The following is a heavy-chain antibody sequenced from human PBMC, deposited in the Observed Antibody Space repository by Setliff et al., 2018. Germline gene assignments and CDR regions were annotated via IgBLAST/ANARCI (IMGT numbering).Heavy chain of an antibody. Sequence: SETLSLTCAVSGYSISSGYYWGWIRQPPGKGLEWIGSIYHSGSTYYNPSLKIRVTISVDTSTNHFSLKLSSVTAADTAVYYCARSAGYSSSWYNYYYGMDVWGQGTTVTVSS. CDR3: ARSAGYSSSWYNYYYGMDV. D-gene: IGHD6-13*01. V-gene: IGHV4-38-2*01. CDR1: GYSISSGYY. CDR2: IYHSGST. J-gene: IGHJ6*02.